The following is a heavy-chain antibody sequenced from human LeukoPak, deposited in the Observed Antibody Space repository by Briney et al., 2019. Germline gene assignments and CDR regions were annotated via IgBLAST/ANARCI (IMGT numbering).Heavy chain of an antibody. V-gene: IGHV3-21*01. CDR1: GFTFSSYS. D-gene: IGHD2-2*01. CDR2: ISSSSSYI. J-gene: IGHJ5*02. Sequence: GGSLRLSCAASGFTFSSYSMNWVRQAPGKGLEWASSISSSSSYIYYADSVKGRFTISRDNAKNSLYLQMNSLRAEDTAVYYCARVSGTSGPPTGFDPWGQGTLVTVSS. CDR3: ARVSGTSGPPTGFDP.